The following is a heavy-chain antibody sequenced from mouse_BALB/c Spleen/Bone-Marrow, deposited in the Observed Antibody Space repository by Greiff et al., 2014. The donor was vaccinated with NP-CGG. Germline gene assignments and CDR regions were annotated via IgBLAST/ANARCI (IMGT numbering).Heavy chain of an antibody. CDR1: GYTFTEYT. V-gene: IGHV1-18*01. CDR3: AALYGIVFDY. CDR2: IHPDNVGT. D-gene: IGHD2-1*01. J-gene: IGHJ2*01. Sequence: SGPELVKPGASVKISCKTSGYTFTEYTMHWVKQSHGKSLEWIGGIHPDNVGTSYNQKFKGKATLTVDKSSSTACMKLRSLTSEDSAVYYCAALYGIVFDYWGQGTTLAVSS.